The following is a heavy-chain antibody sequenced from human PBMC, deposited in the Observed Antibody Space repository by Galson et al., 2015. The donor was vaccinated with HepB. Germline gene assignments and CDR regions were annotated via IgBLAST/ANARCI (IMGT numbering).Heavy chain of an antibody. CDR3: ARVLSTSWASGFDY. D-gene: IGHD2-2*01. Sequence: SLRLSCAGSEFIFSDFTMNWVRQAPGKGLEWVSSISSSGYYTDYAASVKGRFTISRDNAKNSLFLQMNSLRADDTAVYYCARVLSTSWASGFDYWGQGTLVTVS. CDR1: EFIFSDFT. V-gene: IGHV3-21*01. J-gene: IGHJ4*02. CDR2: ISSSGYYT.